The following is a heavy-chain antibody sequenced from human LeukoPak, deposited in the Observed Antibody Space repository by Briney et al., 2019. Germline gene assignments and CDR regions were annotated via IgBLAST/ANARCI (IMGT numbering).Heavy chain of an antibody. CDR3: ARTPYCTNGICYQRNYFDY. V-gene: IGHV4-59*08. D-gene: IGHD2-8*01. Sequence: PSETLSLTCTVSGGSISNYFWSWIRQPPGKGLEWIAYIYSSGNTNYNPSLRGRVTISVDTSKNQFSLRMNSVTAADTAVYYCARTPYCTNGICYQRNYFDYWGQGTLVTVSS. J-gene: IGHJ4*02. CDR1: GGSISNYF. CDR2: IYSSGNT.